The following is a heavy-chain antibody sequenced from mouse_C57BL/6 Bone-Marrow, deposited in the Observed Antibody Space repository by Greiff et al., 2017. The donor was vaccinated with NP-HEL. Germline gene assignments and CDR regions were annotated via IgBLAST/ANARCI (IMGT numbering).Heavy chain of an antibody. V-gene: IGHV5-6*01. J-gene: IGHJ3*01. Sequence: EVNLVESGGDLVKPGGSLKLSCAASGFTFSSYGMSWVRQTPDKRLEWVATISSGGSYTYYPDSVKGRFTISRDNAKNTLYLQMSSLKSEDTAMYYCAHLPRGFAYWGQGTLVTVSA. CDR2: ISSGGSYT. D-gene: IGHD2-1*01. CDR1: GFTFSSYG. CDR3: AHLPRGFAY.